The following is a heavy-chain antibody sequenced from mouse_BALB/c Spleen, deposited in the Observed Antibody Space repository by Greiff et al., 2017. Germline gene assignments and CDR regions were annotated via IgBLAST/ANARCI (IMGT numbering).Heavy chain of an antibody. V-gene: IGHV3-8*02. Sequence: EVKLMESGPSLVKPSQTLSLTCSVTGDSITSGYWNWIRKFPGNKLEYMGYISYSGSTYYNPSLKSRISITRDTSKNQYYLQLNSVTTEDTATYYCARSYYGSSYEGVYYAMDYWGQGTSVTVSS. CDR3: ARSYYGSSYEGVYYAMDY. J-gene: IGHJ4*01. D-gene: IGHD1-1*01. CDR2: ISYSGST. CDR1: GDSITSGY.